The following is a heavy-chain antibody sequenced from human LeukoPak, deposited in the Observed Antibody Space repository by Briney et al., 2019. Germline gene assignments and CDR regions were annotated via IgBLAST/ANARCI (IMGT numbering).Heavy chain of an antibody. D-gene: IGHD6-19*01. CDR1: GGTSSSYA. J-gene: IGHJ5*02. V-gene: IGHV1-69*13. Sequence: SVKVSCKASGGTSSSYAISWVRQAPGQGLEWMGGIIPIFGTANYAQKFQGRVTITADESTSTAYMELSSLRSEDTAVYYCAREAVAGHNWFDPWGQGTLVTVSS. CDR3: AREAVAGHNWFDP. CDR2: IIPIFGTA.